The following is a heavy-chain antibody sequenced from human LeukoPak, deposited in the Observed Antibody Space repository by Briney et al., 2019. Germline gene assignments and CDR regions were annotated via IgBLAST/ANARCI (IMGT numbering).Heavy chain of an antibody. Sequence: GGSLRLSCAASGFTFSSYAMSWVRQAPGKGLEWVANIKQDGSEKYYVDSVKGRFTISRDNAKNSLYLQMNSLRAEDTAVYYCARCLSWYDFDYWGQGTLVTVSS. J-gene: IGHJ4*02. D-gene: IGHD6-13*01. V-gene: IGHV3-7*01. CDR1: GFTFSSYA. CDR2: IKQDGSEK. CDR3: ARCLSWYDFDY.